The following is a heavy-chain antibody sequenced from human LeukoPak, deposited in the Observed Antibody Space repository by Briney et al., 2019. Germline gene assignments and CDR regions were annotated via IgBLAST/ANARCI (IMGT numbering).Heavy chain of an antibody. J-gene: IGHJ4*02. Sequence: AGGSLRLSCAASGFTFSSYSMNWVRQAPGKGLEWVSYISSSSSTIYYADSVKGRFTISRDNAKNSLYLQMNSLRAEDRAVYYCAREGGGYSYGFDYSGQGTLVTVSS. CDR1: GFTFSSYS. CDR2: ISSSSSTI. V-gene: IGHV3-48*01. D-gene: IGHD5-18*01. CDR3: AREGGGYSYGFDY.